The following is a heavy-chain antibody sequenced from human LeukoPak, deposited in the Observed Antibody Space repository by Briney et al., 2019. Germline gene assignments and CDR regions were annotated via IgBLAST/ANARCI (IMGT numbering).Heavy chain of an antibody. CDR2: INPNSGGT. J-gene: IGHJ6*02. V-gene: IGHV1-2*02. CDR1: GYTFTGYY. CDR3: ARVPYYYVSSGYSYYYYGMDV. D-gene: IGHD3-22*01. Sequence: ASVKVSCKASGYTFTGYYMHWVRQAPGQGLEWMGWINPNSGGTNYAQKFQGRVTMTRDTSISTAYMELSRLRSDDTAVYYCARVPYYYVSSGYSYYYYGMDVWGQGTTVTVSS.